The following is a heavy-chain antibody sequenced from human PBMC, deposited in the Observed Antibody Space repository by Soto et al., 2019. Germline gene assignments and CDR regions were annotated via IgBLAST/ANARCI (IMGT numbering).Heavy chain of an antibody. V-gene: IGHV3-7*01. D-gene: IGHD2-21*01. Sequence: GGSLRLSCAASGFTFSSYWMSWVRQAPGKGLECVANIKQDGSEKNYVDSVKGRFTISRDNAKNSLYLQMNSLRADDTAVYYCASARHIGPWGQGTLVTVSS. CDR1: GFTFSSYW. J-gene: IGHJ5*02. CDR3: ASARHIGP. CDR2: IKQDGSEK.